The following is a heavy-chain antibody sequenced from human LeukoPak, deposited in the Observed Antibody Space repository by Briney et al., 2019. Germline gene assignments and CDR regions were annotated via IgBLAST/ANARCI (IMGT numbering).Heavy chain of an antibody. V-gene: IGHV3-30*04. CDR1: GFTFSSYA. D-gene: IGHD3-3*01. CDR2: ISYDGSNK. CDR3: AKLFSERRYDFWSGYSDY. J-gene: IGHJ4*02. Sequence: GGSLRLSCAASGFTFSSYAMHWVRQAPGKGLEWVAVISYDGSNKYYADSVKGRFTISRDNSKNTLYLQMNSLRAEDTAVYYCAKLFSERRYDFWSGYSDYWGQGTLVTVSS.